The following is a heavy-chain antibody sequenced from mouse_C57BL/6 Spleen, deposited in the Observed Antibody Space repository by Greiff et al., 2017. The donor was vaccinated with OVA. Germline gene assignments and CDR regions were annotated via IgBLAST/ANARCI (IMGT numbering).Heavy chain of an antibody. CDR2: INPNNGGT. CDR3: ASIYYYGSSSYYFDY. V-gene: IGHV1-26*01. D-gene: IGHD1-1*01. Sequence: EVQLQQSGPELVKPGASVKISCKASGYTFTDYYMNWVKQSHGKSLEWIGDINPNNGGTSYNQKFKGKATLTVDKSSSTAYMELRSLTSEDSAVYYCASIYYYGSSSYYFDYWGQGTTLTVSS. J-gene: IGHJ2*01. CDR1: GYTFTDYY.